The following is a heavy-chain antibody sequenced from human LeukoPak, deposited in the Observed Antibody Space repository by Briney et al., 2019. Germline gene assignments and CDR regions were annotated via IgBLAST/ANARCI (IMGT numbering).Heavy chain of an antibody. Sequence: GGSLRLSCAASGFTFSSYGMYWVRQAPGKGLEWVAFIRYDGSNKYYADPVKGRFTVSRDNSKNTLYLQMKSLRAEDTAVYYCAKGGGYEAQYYYYYLDVWGKGTTVTISS. CDR1: GFTFSSYG. CDR3: AKGGGYEAQYYYYYLDV. J-gene: IGHJ6*03. V-gene: IGHV3-30*02. CDR2: IRYDGSNK. D-gene: IGHD5-12*01.